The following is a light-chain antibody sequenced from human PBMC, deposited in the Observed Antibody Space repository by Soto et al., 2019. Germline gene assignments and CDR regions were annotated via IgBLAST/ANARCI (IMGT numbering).Light chain of an antibody. J-gene: IGLJ2*01. CDR2: EVS. V-gene: IGLV2-14*01. CDR3: SSYTSSSTRV. Sequence: QSALPQPAFVSGSPGQSITISCTGTSSDVGGYNYVSWYQQHPGKAPKLIIYEVSNRPSGISNRFSGSKSGNTASLTISGLQAEDEADYYCSSYTSSSTRVFGGGTKGTVL. CDR1: SSDVGGYNY.